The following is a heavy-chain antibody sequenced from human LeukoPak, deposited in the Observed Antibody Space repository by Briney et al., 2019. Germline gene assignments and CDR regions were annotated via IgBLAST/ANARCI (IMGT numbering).Heavy chain of an antibody. CDR2: INHSGST. V-gene: IGHV4-34*01. Sequence: SETLSLTCAVYGGSFSGYYWSWLRQPPGKGLEWIGEINHSGSTNYNPSLKSRVTISVDTSKNQFSLKLSSVTAADTAVYYCARGNYGFWSGYPLDYWGQGTLVTVSS. J-gene: IGHJ4*02. CDR3: ARGNYGFWSGYPLDY. D-gene: IGHD3-3*01. CDR1: GGSFSGYY.